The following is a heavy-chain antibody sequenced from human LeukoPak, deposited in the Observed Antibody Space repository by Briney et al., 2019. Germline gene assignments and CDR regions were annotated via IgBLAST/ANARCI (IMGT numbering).Heavy chain of an antibody. Sequence: ASVKVSCKASGYTFTSYGISWVRQAPGQGLEWMGWINPNSGGTNYAQKFQGWVTMTRDTSISTAYMELSRLRSDDTAVYYCAREGGSGSSSFDYWGQGTLVTVSS. V-gene: IGHV1-2*04. CDR3: AREGGSGSSSFDY. CDR1: GYTFTSYG. D-gene: IGHD3-10*01. J-gene: IGHJ4*02. CDR2: INPNSGGT.